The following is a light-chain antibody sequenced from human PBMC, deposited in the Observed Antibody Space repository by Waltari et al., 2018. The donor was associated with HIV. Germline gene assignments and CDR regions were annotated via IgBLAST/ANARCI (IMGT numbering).Light chain of an antibody. Sequence: EIVLTQSPATLSLSPGERATLSCRASQSIATYLAWYQHKPGQPPRLLMSHASTRATGIPARFSGSGSETDFTLTISSLEPEDFAIYYCQQRAISPGTFGHGTRLDIK. CDR1: QSIATY. V-gene: IGKV3-11*01. CDR2: HAS. CDR3: QQRAISPGT. J-gene: IGKJ5*01.